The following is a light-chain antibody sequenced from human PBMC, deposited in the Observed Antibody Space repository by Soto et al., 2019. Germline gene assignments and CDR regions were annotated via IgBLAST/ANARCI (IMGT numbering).Light chain of an antibody. CDR2: AAS. CDR3: QQSYSTPLT. Sequence: DIQMTQSPSSLSASVGDRVTITCRASQSITNFLNWYQQKPGKAPKVLIYAASSLQSGVPARFSGSGSGTDFTLTISSLQPEDFATYYCQQSYSTPLTFGGGTKV. J-gene: IGKJ4*01. V-gene: IGKV1-39*01. CDR1: QSITNF.